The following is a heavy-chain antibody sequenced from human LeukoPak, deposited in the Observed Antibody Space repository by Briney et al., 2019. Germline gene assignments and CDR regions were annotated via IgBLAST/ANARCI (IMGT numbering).Heavy chain of an antibody. D-gene: IGHD5-12*01. V-gene: IGHV3-9*01. Sequence: GGSLRLSCAASGFTFDDYAMHWVRQAPGKGLEWVSGISWNSGSIGYADSVKGRFTISRDNAKNSLYLQMNSLRAEDTALYYCAKGGYSGYDRGYYFDYWGQGTLVTVSS. J-gene: IGHJ4*02. CDR2: ISWNSGSI. CDR1: GFTFDDYA. CDR3: AKGGYSGYDRGYYFDY.